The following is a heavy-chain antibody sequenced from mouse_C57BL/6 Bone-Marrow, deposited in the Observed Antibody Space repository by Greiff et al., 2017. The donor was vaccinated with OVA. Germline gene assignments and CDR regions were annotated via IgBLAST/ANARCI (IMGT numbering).Heavy chain of an antibody. CDR1: GYAFTNYL. CDR3: ARSGYSNYEPSLDY. J-gene: IGHJ2*01. Sequence: QVHVKQSGAELVRPGTSVKVSCKASGYAFTNYLIEWVKQRPGQGLEWIGVINPGSGGTNYNEKFKGKATLTADKSSSTAYMQLSSLTSEDSAVYFCARSGYSNYEPSLDYWGQGTTLTVSS. CDR2: INPGSGGT. V-gene: IGHV1-54*01. D-gene: IGHD2-5*01.